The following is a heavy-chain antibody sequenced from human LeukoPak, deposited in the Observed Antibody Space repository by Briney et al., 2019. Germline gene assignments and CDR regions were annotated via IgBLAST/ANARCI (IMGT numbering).Heavy chain of an antibody. D-gene: IGHD3-9*01. Sequence: SSETLSLTCTVSGVSIFSYYWNWIRQPPGQGLEWIGYIHYSGTTNYNPSLKSRVSISIDTSKSQFSLKLTSATAADTAIYYCATGRSIRYFDYWGQGTLLSASS. CDR3: ATGRSIRYFDY. J-gene: IGHJ4*02. CDR1: GVSIFSYY. V-gene: IGHV4-59*08. CDR2: IHYSGTT.